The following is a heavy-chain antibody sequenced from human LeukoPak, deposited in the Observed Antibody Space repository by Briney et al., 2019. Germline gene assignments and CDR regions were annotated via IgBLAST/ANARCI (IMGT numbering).Heavy chain of an antibody. J-gene: IGHJ4*02. Sequence: GRSLRLSCAASGFTFSSYAMHWVRQAPGKGLEWVAVISYDGSNKYYADSVKGRFTISRGNSKNTLYLQMNSLRAEDTAVYYCARDAPYFDYWGQGTLVTVSS. CDR3: ARDAPYFDY. CDR2: ISYDGSNK. V-gene: IGHV3-30-3*01. CDR1: GFTFSSYA.